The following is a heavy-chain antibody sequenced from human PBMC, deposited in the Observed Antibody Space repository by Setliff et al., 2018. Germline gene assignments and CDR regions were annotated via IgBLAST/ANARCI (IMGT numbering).Heavy chain of an antibody. CDR1: GGSIRNYF. D-gene: IGHD3-3*01. CDR2: IYTSGGI. V-gene: IGHV4-4*07. J-gene: IGHJ6*03. CDR3: ARMSGFQYIDV. Sequence: ASETLSLTCTVPGGSIRNYFWGWIRQPAGKGLEWIGRIYTSGGIDYNTSLRSRVTISVDTSKDQFSLKLSSVTAADTAVYYCARMSGFQYIDVWDKGTTVTVSS.